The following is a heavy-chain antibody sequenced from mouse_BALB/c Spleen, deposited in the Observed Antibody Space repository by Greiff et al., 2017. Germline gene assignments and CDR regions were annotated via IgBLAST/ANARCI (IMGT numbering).Heavy chain of an antibody. CDR1: GFTFSSFG. V-gene: IGHV5-17*02. D-gene: IGHD2-4*01. Sequence: EVKLMESGGGLVQPGGSRKLSCAASGFTFSSFGMHWVRQAPEKGLEWVAYISSGSSTIYYADTVKGRFTISRDNPKNTLFLQMTSLRSEDTAMYYCARSFMITTLMDYWGQGTSVTVSS. CDR2: ISSGSSTI. CDR3: ARSFMITTLMDY. J-gene: IGHJ4*01.